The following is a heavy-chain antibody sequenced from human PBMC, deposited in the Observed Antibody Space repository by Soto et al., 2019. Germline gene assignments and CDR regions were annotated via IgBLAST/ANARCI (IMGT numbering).Heavy chain of an antibody. CDR2: IWYDGSNK. D-gene: IGHD6-19*01. V-gene: IGHV3-33*01. Sequence: QVQLVESGGGVVQPGRSLSLSCAASGFTFSSYGMHWVRQAPGKGLEWVAVIWYDGSNKYYADCVKGRFTISRDNSKNTLYLQMNSLRAEDTAVYYCARLLDSSGYESDYWGQGTLVTVSS. J-gene: IGHJ4*02. CDR3: ARLLDSSGYESDY. CDR1: GFTFSSYG.